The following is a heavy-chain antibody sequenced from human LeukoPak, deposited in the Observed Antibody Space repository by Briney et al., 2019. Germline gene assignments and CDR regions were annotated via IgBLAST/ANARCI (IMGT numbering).Heavy chain of an antibody. CDR1: GFSFSYSG. Sequence: QPGGSLRLSCAASGFSFSYSGMHWVRQAPGKGLEWVASVWFGESVQSYSDSVKGRFTISRDNSKNTVWLEMNSLRAEDTAVYYCVKGGSDTSKYYFDYWGQGTQVTVSS. CDR2: VWFGESVQ. V-gene: IGHV3-30*02. J-gene: IGHJ4*02. D-gene: IGHD3-10*01. CDR3: VKGGSDTSKYYFDY.